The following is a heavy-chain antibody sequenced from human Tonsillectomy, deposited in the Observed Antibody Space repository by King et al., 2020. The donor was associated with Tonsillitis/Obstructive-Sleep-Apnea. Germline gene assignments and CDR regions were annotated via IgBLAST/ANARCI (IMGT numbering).Heavy chain of an antibody. V-gene: IGHV1-2*02. CDR2: INPNTGGT. J-gene: IGHJ5*02. CDR3: ARDGGSYLNWFDP. D-gene: IGHD1-26*01. Sequence: VQLVESGAEMKKPGASVKVSCKASGYTFTGYFLHWVRQAPGQGLEWMGWINPNTGGTNYAQKFKGRVTMTSDTSITTAYMELSRLKSDDTSVYYCARDGGSYLNWFDPWGQGTLVTVSS. CDR1: GYTFTGYF.